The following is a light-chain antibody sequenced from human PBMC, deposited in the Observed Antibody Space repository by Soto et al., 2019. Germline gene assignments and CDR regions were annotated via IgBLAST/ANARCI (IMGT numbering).Light chain of an antibody. J-gene: IGKJ3*01. Sequence: DIQMTQSPSSLSASAGDRVTITCRASQAIRNNLAWYQQKPGKVPKVLIYAASTLQSGVPSRFSGSGSGTDLTLTINSLQPEDVATYYCKKYNCVPFTFGPGTKVDIK. CDR3: KKYNCVPFT. CDR2: AAS. V-gene: IGKV1-27*01. CDR1: QAIRNN.